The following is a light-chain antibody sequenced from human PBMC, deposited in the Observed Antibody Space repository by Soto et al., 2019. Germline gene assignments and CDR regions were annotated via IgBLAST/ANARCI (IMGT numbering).Light chain of an antibody. V-gene: IGKV3-20*01. CDR2: GAS. CDR1: QSVSSSY. J-gene: IGKJ5*01. CDR3: QQYGSSPQD. Sequence: EIVLTQSPGTLSLSPGERATLSCRASQSVSSSYLAWYQQKPGRAPRLFIYGASSRATGIPDRLSGSGSGTDLTLTISRLEPEDFAVYYCQQYGSSPQDFGQGTRLEIK.